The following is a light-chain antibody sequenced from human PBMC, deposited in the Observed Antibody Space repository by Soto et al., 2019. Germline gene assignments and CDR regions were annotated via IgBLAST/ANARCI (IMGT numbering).Light chain of an antibody. CDR2: EVS. CDR3: SSYTTSSTLGV. Sequence: QSALTQPASVSGSPGQSITISCTGTSSDFGGFNYVSWYQHHPGKAPKLMIFEVSNRPSGVSNRFSGSKSGNTASLTISGLQAEDEADYYCSSYTTSSTLGVFGGGTKLTVL. J-gene: IGLJ2*01. CDR1: SSDFGGFNY. V-gene: IGLV2-14*01.